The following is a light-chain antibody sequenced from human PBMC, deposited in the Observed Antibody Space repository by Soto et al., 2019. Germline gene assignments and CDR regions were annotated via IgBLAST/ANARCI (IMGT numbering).Light chain of an antibody. V-gene: IGLV2-8*01. J-gene: IGLJ3*02. CDR1: SNDVGAYKY. Sequence: QLVLTQPPSASGSPGQSVTISCTGTSNDVGAYKYVSWYQQYPGKAPKLMIYEVTKRPSGVPDRFSGSKSGNTASLTVSGLQAEDEADYYCTSYVGNDIWVFGGGTKLTVL. CDR3: TSYVGNDIWV. CDR2: EVT.